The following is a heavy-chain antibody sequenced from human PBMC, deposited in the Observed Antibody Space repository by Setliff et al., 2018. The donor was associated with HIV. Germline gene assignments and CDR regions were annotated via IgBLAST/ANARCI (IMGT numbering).Heavy chain of an antibody. J-gene: IGHJ4*02. V-gene: IGHV5-51*01. CDR3: ARAGRGGGSYWTFDY. CDR2: IYPGDSDI. D-gene: IGHD1-26*01. CDR1: GYSFTNNW. Sequence: PGESLKISCKGSGYSFTNNWIGWVRQMPGKGLEWMGIIYPGDSDIGYSPSFQGQVTISADKAISTAYLQWSSLKASDTGMYYCARAGRGGGSYWTFDYWGQGTLVTVSS.